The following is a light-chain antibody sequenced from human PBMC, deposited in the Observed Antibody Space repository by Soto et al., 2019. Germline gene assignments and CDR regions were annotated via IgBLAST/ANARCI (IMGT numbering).Light chain of an antibody. V-gene: IGLV2-8*01. CDR1: SSDVGAYKY. CDR2: EVS. CDR3: TSYAGSNIWV. J-gene: IGLJ3*02. Sequence: QLVLTQPPSASGSPGQPVTISCTGTSSDVGAYKYVSWYQQYPGKAPKLMIYEVSRRPSGVPDRFSGSKSGNTASLTVSGLQAEDEADYYCTSYAGSNIWVFGGGTKLTVL.